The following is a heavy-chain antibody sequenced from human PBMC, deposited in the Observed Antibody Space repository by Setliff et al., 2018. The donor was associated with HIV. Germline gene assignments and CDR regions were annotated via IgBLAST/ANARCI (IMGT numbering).Heavy chain of an antibody. CDR2: IDWDDDK. Sequence: SGPTLVNPTQPLTLTCTFSGFSLATSGLRVSWIRQPPGKALEWLARIDWDDDKIYNTSLKTRLTISKDTSKNQVVLTVTDVDPVDTATYYCALSTSIYYYFDNWGQGTLVTVSS. CDR3: ALSTSIYYYFDN. V-gene: IGHV2-70*04. CDR1: GFSLATSGLR. J-gene: IGHJ4*02. D-gene: IGHD2-21*01.